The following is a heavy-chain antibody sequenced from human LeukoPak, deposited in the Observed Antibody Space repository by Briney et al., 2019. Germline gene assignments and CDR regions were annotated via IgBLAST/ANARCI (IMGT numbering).Heavy chain of an antibody. Sequence: WASVKVSCKASGYTFSGYYMHWVRQAPGQGLEWMGWINPNSGDTNYAQKFQGRVTMTRDTSISTAYMELSRLRSDDKARYYCARICITMIVVAAFDIWGQGTMVTVSS. J-gene: IGHJ3*02. CDR3: ARICITMIVVAAFDI. CDR1: GYTFSGYY. V-gene: IGHV1-2*02. CDR2: INPNSGDT. D-gene: IGHD3-22*01.